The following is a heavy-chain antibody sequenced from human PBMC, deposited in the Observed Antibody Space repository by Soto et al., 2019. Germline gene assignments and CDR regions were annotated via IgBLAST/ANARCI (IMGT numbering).Heavy chain of an antibody. V-gene: IGHV1-69*13. CDR3: ARGGVAVAGIHPWFDP. J-gene: IGHJ5*02. D-gene: IGHD6-19*01. CDR1: GGTFSSYA. Sequence: ASVKVSCKASGGTFSSYAISWVRQAPGQGLEWMGGIIPIFGAANYAQKFQGRVTITADESTSTAYMELSSLRSEDTAVYYCARGGVAVAGIHPWFDPWGQGTLVTVSS. CDR2: IIPIFGAA.